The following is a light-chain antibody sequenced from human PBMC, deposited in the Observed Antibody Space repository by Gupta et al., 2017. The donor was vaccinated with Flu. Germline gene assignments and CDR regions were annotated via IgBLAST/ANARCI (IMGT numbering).Light chain of an antibody. CDR1: HVDIVTSVY. CDR3: TAATASIAYVL. J-gene: IGLJ2*01. Sequence: QAALTQHASVPGRLGQSITLSCTRTHVDIVTSVYVSWYQQHPGRAPRLIMYSVSHRPAGVSRRFSGSKSGNTASLTISGLQPEDEADYHCTAATASIAYVLFGGGTKVTV. CDR2: SVS. V-gene: IGLV2-14*01.